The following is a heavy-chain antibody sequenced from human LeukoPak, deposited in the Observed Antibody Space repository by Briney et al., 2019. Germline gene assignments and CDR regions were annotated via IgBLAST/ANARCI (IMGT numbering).Heavy chain of an antibody. CDR2: ISGSGGST. J-gene: IGHJ4*02. CDR1: GFTFSSYA. V-gene: IGHV3-23*01. D-gene: IGHD2-21*01. CDR3: AKGGIYFHDPLDY. Sequence: GGSLRLSCAASGFTFSSYAMSWVRQAPGKGLEWVSAISGSGGSTYYADSVKGRFTISRDNSKNTLYLQMNSLRAEDTAIYYCAKGGIYFHDPLDYWGQGTLVTVSS.